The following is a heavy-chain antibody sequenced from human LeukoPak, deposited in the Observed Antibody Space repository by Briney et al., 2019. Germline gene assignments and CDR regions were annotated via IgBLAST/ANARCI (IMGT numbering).Heavy chain of an antibody. V-gene: IGHV4-34*01. CDR1: GGSFSGYY. D-gene: IGHD6-19*01. J-gene: IGHJ5*02. CDR2: INHSGST. CDR3: ARIFSGIAVAGTVNWFDP. Sequence: PSDTLSPTCAVYGGSFSGYYWSWIRQPPGKGLEWIGEINHSGSTNYNPSLKSRVTISVDTSKNQFSLKLSSVTAADTAVYYCARIFSGIAVAGTVNWFDPWGQGTLVTVSS.